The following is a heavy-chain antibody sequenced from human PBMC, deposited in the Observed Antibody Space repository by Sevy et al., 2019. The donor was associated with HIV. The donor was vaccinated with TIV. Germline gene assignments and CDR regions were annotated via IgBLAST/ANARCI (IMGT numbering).Heavy chain of an antibody. CDR3: ARAPEENYDYITGSFDY. J-gene: IGHJ4*02. Sequence: GGSLRLSCAASGFTFSSYSMNWVRQAPGMGLEWVSSISISSNHIYYAESMKGRFTVSRDNAKNSLYLQMNSLRAEDTAVYYCARAPEENYDYITGSFDYLGQGTLVTVSS. V-gene: IGHV3-21*01. CDR1: GFTFSSYS. CDR2: ISISSNHI. D-gene: IGHD3-16*01.